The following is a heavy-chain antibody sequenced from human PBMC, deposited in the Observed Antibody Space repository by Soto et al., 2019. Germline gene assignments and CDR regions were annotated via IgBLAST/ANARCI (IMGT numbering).Heavy chain of an antibody. D-gene: IGHD2-2*01. CDR3: ARAGSSTSCCHDGIDG. CDR2: ISSSSSYI. CDR1: GFTFSSYS. Sequence: PGGALRLFCAASGFTFSSYSMNWVRQAPGKGLEWVSSISSSSSYIYYADSVKGRFTTSRDNAKNSLYLQMNSLRAEDTAVYYCARAGSSTSCCHDGIDGCGQGTTVTV. V-gene: IGHV3-21*01. J-gene: IGHJ6*02.